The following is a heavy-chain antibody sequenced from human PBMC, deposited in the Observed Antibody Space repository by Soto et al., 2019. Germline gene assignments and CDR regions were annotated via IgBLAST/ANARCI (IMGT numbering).Heavy chain of an antibody. CDR3: AKGYGSGAYPDFDF. CDR1: GFSLSNYA. V-gene: IGHV3-23*01. D-gene: IGHD3-10*01. J-gene: IGHJ4*02. CDR2: ITSGGGA. Sequence: PRLSCAASGFSLSNYAMAWVRQAPGRGLEWVSGITSGGGAYYADSVRGRFTISRDTSKNTLFVQMNSLRVEGTAIYFCAKGYGSGAYPDFDFWGQGTLVTVSS.